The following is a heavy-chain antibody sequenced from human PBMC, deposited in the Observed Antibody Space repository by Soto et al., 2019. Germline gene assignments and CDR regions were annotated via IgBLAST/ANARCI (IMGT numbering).Heavy chain of an antibody. V-gene: IGHV3-64D*06. Sequence: PRGALRLSCSASGVTFSSYAMHWVRQAPGKGLEYVSAISSNGGSTYYADSVKGRFTISRDNSKNTLYLQMSSLRAEDTAVYYCVKDGVLLWFGELPITGAFDIWGQGTMVTV. J-gene: IGHJ3*02. CDR3: VKDGVLLWFGELPITGAFDI. CDR1: GVTFSSYA. D-gene: IGHD3-10*01. CDR2: ISSNGGST.